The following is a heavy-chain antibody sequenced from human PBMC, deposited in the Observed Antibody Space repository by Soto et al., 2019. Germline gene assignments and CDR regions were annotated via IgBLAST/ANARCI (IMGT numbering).Heavy chain of an antibody. CDR3: AKALPLLLWFGEFLLDSYDEIKESDY. Sequence: GGSLRLSCAASGFTFSSYAMSWVRQAPGKGLEWVSAISGSGGSTYYADSVKGRFTISRDNSKNTLYLQMNSLRAEDTAVYYCAKALPLLLWFGEFLLDSYDEIKESDYWGQGTLVTVSS. V-gene: IGHV3-23*01. CDR2: ISGSGGST. D-gene: IGHD3-10*01. CDR1: GFTFSSYA. J-gene: IGHJ4*02.